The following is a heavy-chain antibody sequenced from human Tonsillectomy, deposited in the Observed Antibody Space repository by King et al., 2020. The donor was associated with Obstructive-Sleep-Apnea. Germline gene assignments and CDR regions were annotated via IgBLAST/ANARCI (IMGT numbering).Heavy chain of an antibody. Sequence: VQLQESGPGLAKPSETLSLICKVSGDSISSYSWSWIRQPPGKGLEWIGYISNSVSTNSNSSLKSRGTISVDTSKSQFSLKLSSVIAADTAVYYCAMTNCGGDCYFGGYYFDYWGQGILVTVSS. CDR3: AMTNCGGDCYFGGYYFDY. CDR1: GDSISSYS. CDR2: ISNSVST. D-gene: IGHD2-21*02. J-gene: IGHJ4*02. V-gene: IGHV4-59*01.